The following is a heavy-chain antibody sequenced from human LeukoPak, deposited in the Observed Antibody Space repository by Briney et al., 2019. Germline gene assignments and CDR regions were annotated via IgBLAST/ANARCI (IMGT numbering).Heavy chain of an antibody. CDR2: IYYSGST. CDR3: ARHGVPALSRGYDFWSVRYPLPGY. D-gene: IGHD3-3*01. J-gene: IGHJ4*02. CDR1: GGSISSYY. V-gene: IGHV4-59*08. Sequence: PSETLSLTCTVSGGSISSYYWSWIRQPPGKGLEWIGYIYYSGSTNYNPSLKSRVTISVDTSKNQFSLKLSSVTAADTAVYYCARHGVPALSRGYDFWSVRYPLPGYWGQGTLVTVSS.